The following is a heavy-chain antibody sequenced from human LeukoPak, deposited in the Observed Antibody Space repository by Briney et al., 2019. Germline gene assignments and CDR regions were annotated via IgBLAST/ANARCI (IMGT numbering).Heavy chain of an antibody. D-gene: IGHD5-24*01. CDR1: GYTFTAYY. CDR3: ARDRGSGYIILDF. Sequence: GASVRVSCKASGYTFTAYYMHWVRQAPGQGLEWMGWINPTSGDTKYAQKFQDRVTMTRDTSISTAYMELSRLTSDDPAAYYCARDRGSGYIILDFWGPGTLVTVSS. J-gene: IGHJ4*02. V-gene: IGHV1-2*02. CDR2: INPTSGDT.